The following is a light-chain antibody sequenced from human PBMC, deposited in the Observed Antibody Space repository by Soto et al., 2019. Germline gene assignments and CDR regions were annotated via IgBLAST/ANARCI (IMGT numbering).Light chain of an antibody. CDR3: GSYTNTTYV. J-gene: IGLJ1*01. Sequence: QSVLTQPASVSGSPGQSITISCTAASTDVDDYYLVSWYQHHPGKAPKLIIYEVSNRPSGVSHRFSASMSGNTASLTISGLQAEDEADYYCGSYTNTTYVFGTGTKV. CDR1: STDVDDYYL. CDR2: EVS. V-gene: IGLV2-14*01.